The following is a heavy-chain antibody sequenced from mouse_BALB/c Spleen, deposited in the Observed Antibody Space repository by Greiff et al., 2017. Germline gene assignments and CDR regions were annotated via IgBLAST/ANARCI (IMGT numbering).Heavy chain of an antibody. D-gene: IGHD3-2*01. Sequence: EVHLVEPGGGLVKPGGSLKLSCAASGFTFSSYTMSWVRQTPENRLEWVATISSGGSYTYYPDSVKGRFTISRDNAKNTLYLQMSSLKSEDTAMYYCSRDGTARATGFADWGQGTLVTVSA. CDR3: SRDGTARATGFAD. V-gene: IGHV5-6-4*01. J-gene: IGHJ3*01. CDR2: ISSGGSYT. CDR1: GFTFSSYT.